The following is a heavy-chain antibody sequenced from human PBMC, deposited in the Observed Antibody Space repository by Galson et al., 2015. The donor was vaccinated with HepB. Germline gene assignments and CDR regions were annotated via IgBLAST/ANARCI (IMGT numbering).Heavy chain of an antibody. J-gene: IGHJ5*01. CDR2: ISRSSSYI. Sequence: SLRLSCAASGFMFSNYDMNWVRQAPGKGLEWVSSISRSSSYIFYADSMKGRFTISRDNAKNTLYLQMNSLRVEDTAVYYCARVISSGLWKWFDSWVQGTRTTVSS. CDR3: ARVISSGLWKWFDS. CDR1: GFMFSNYD. D-gene: IGHD4/OR15-4a*01. V-gene: IGHV3-21*01.